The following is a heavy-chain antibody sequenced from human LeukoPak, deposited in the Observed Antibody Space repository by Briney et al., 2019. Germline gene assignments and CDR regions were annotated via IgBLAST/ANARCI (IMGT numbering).Heavy chain of an antibody. Sequence: GASVKVSCKASGGTFSSYTISWVRQGPGQGVEWMGRIIPILGIAKYAPKFQGRVTITADKSTRTAYMELSSLRSEDTAVYYCARGDPSHYDYSNYAGIWGQGTLVTVSS. CDR3: ARGDPSHYDYSNYAGI. CDR2: IIPILGIA. D-gene: IGHD4-11*01. V-gene: IGHV1-69*02. CDR1: GGTFSSYT. J-gene: IGHJ4*02.